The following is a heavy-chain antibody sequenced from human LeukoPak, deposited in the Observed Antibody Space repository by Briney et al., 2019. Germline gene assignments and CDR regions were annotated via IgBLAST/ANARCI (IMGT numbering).Heavy chain of an antibody. CDR1: GYSISSGYY. V-gene: IGHV4-38-2*02. CDR2: IYHSGST. Sequence: SETLSLTCTVSGYSISSGYYWGWIRQPPGKGLEWIGSIYHSGSTYYNPSLKSRVTMSVDTSKNQFSLKLSSVTAADTAVYYCARAGGGRDGYNYAIDYWGQGTLVTVSS. D-gene: IGHD5-24*01. J-gene: IGHJ4*02. CDR3: ARAGGGRDGYNYAIDY.